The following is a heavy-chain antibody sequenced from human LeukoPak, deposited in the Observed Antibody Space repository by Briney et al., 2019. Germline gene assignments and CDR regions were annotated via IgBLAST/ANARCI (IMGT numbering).Heavy chain of an antibody. D-gene: IGHD5-12*01. CDR1: GFTFSTYC. CDR3: ARDQEGYSGYVYYYYGMDV. Sequence: GGSLRLSCAASGFTFSTYCMHWVRQVPGKGLVWVSRIKSDGRSTSYADSVKGRFTISRDNGKNTLYMQMNSLRAEDTAVYYCARDQEGYSGYVYYYYGMDVWGKGTTVTVSS. J-gene: IGHJ6*04. CDR2: IKSDGRST. V-gene: IGHV3-74*01.